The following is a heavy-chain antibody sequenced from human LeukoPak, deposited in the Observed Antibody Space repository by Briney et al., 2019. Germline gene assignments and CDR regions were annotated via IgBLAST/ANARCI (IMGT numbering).Heavy chain of an antibody. CDR2: MNPNSGNT. CDR1: GYTFTSYD. D-gene: IGHD4-17*01. Sequence: ASVKVSCKASGYTFTSYDINWVRQATGQGLEWMGWMNPNSGNTGYAQKFQGRVTITRNTSISTAYMELSRLRSDDTAVYYCASGKLHDYGDYVFDYWGQGTLVTVSS. V-gene: IGHV1-8*03. CDR3: ASGKLHDYGDYVFDY. J-gene: IGHJ4*02.